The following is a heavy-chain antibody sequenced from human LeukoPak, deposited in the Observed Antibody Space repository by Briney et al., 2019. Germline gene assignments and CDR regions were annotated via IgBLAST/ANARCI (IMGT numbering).Heavy chain of an antibody. CDR3: VKSGGYGLIDY. D-gene: IGHD1-26*01. Sequence: SETLSLTCGVLGGSFSGYYWSWIRQPPGKGLEWIGEINHSGSTNYNPSLKSRVTISVDTSKNQFSLRLNSVTAADTAMYYCVKSGGYGLIDYWGQGTLVTVSS. V-gene: IGHV4-34*01. CDR1: GGSFSGYY. CDR2: INHSGST. J-gene: IGHJ4*02.